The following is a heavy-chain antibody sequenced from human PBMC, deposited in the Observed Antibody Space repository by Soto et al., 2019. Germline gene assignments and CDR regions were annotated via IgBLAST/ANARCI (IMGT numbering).Heavy chain of an antibody. CDR3: AKGGIVVVPAAMSRAWDWFDP. J-gene: IGHJ5*02. CDR1: VFTFSSSA. V-gene: IGHV3-23*01. CDR2: ISGSGGST. D-gene: IGHD2-2*01. Sequence: EVQLLESGGGLVQPGGSLRLSCAASVFTFSSSAMSWVRQAPGKGLEWVSAISGSGGSTYYADSVKGRFTISRDNSKNTLYLQMNSLRAEDTAVYYCAKGGIVVVPAAMSRAWDWFDPWGQGTLVTVSS.